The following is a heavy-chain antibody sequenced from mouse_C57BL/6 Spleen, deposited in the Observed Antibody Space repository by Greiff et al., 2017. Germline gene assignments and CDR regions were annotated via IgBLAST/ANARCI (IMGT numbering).Heavy chain of an antibody. V-gene: IGHV1-22*01. CDR3: AIMVTSWFAY. J-gene: IGHJ3*01. CDR2: INPNNGGT. Sequence: EVKLQESGPELVKPGASVKMSCKASGYTFTDYNMHWVKQSHGKSLEWIGYINPNNGGTSYNQKFKGKATLTVNKSSSTAYMELRSLTSEDSAVYYCAIMVTSWFAYWGQGTLVTVSA. CDR1: GYTFTDYN. D-gene: IGHD2-2*01.